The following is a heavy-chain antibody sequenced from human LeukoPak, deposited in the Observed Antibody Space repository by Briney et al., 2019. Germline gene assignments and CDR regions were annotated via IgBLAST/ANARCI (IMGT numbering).Heavy chain of an antibody. V-gene: IGHV3-15*01. CDR3: VTDGGLLPYYFTY. Sequence: PGGSLRLSCAASGFIFRNAWMHWVRRVSGKGLEWVGRIKNENRGRTTNYIAPVQGRFTISRADSRNTLYLEMDILKAAATAVYYCVTDGGLLPYYFTYWGQGTLVTVSS. CDR1: GFIFRNAW. D-gene: IGHD3-10*01. J-gene: IGHJ1*01. CDR2: IKNENRGRTT.